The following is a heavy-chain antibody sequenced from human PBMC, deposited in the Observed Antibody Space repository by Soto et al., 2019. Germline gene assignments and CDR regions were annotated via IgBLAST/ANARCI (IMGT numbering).Heavy chain of an antibody. CDR1: GFTFSSYG. CDR2: ISYDGSNK. V-gene: IGHV3-30*18. CDR3: AKYADYYCSGGSCGANDAFDI. J-gene: IGHJ3*02. Sequence: HPGGSLRLSCAASGFTFSSYGMHWVRQAPGKGLEWVAVISYDGSNKYYADSVKGRFTISRDNSKNTLYLQMNSLRAEDTAVYYCAKYADYYCSGGSCGANDAFDIWGQGTMVTVSS. D-gene: IGHD2-15*01.